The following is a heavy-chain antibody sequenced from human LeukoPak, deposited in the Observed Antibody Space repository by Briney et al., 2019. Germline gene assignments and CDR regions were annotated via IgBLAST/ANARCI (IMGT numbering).Heavy chain of an antibody. CDR1: GFTFRNYW. J-gene: IGHJ4*02. Sequence: GGSLRLSCAASGFTFRNYWMSWVRQAPGKGLEWVANIKPDGSDNYYVDSVKGRFTIFRDNAKNSLYLQMDSLRAGDTAVYYCARDCGTYCAFDAPDYWGQGTLVTVSS. CDR3: ARDCGTYCAFDAPDY. CDR2: IKPDGSDN. V-gene: IGHV3-7*01. D-gene: IGHD4/OR15-4a*01.